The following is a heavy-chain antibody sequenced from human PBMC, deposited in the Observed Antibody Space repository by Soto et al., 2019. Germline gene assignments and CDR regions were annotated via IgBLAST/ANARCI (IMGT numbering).Heavy chain of an antibody. D-gene: IGHD3-16*01. CDR1: GGYFNNRQTLNSYP. V-gene: IGHV1-69*06. CDR2: IIPLFGTT. Sequence: QVQVVQSGAEVKRPGSSVNVSCKASGGYFNNRQTLNSYPISWVRQAPVQGLEWMGGIIPLFGTTNYARRFQGRVTITTDKSTITTYLGLNNVTSDDTAVYYCAKSWGGEIYYYCYAMDVWGQGTTVTVSS. J-gene: IGHJ6*02. CDR3: AKSWGGEIYYYCYAMDV.